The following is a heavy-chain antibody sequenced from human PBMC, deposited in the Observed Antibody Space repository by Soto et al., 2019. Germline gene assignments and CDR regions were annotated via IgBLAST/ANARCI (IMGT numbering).Heavy chain of an antibody. CDR1: GYSLTELS. Sequence: GASVKVSCKVSGYSLTELSMHWVRQAPGKGLEWMGRFDPEDGETIFAQKFQGRVTMTEDTSTDTAYMELSSLRSEDTAVYYCATGLTISDALDVWGLGTTVTVS. D-gene: IGHD3-3*01. CDR2: FDPEDGET. V-gene: IGHV1-24*01. J-gene: IGHJ6*02. CDR3: ATGLTISDALDV.